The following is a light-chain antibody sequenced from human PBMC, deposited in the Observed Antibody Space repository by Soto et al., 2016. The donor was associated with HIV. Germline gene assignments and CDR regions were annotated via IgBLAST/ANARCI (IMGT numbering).Light chain of an antibody. J-gene: IGKJ3*01. V-gene: IGKV1-9*01. CDR3: QQLNSYPRT. CDR1: QGINSY. CDR2: AAS. Sequence: DIQLTQSPSFLSASVGDRVTITCRASQGINSYLAWYQQKPGKAPKLLIYAASTLESGVPSRFSGSGSGTQFTLTISRLQPEDFATYYCQQLNSYPRTFGPGTKVDIK.